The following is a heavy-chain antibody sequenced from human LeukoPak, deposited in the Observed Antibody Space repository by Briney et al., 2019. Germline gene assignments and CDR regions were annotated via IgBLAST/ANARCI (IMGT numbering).Heavy chain of an antibody. J-gene: IGHJ4*02. D-gene: IGHD3-10*01. CDR3: ARWSHVSGRWFLDN. V-gene: IGHV3-7*05. CDR2: INEDGSKI. Sequence: PGGSLRLSCEASGFRLDNYWMTWVRQAPGKGLEWVADINEDGSKIYSLDSVKGRFTISRDNAKNSLSLQLNTLSAEDTAVYYCARWSHVSGRWFLDNWGRGTLVSVSS. CDR1: GFRLDNYW.